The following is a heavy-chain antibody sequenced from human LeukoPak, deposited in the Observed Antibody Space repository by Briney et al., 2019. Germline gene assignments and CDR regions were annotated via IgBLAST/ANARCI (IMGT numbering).Heavy chain of an antibody. D-gene: IGHD3-16*02. Sequence: GGSLRLSCAASGFTFSSYWMSWVRQAPGKGLEWVANIKRDGSEKYYVDSVKGRFTISRDNAKNSLYLQMNSLRAEDTAVYCCAREGAWDYVWGSYRYFDYWGQGTLVTVSS. CDR1: GFTFSSYW. CDR2: IKRDGSEK. J-gene: IGHJ4*02. V-gene: IGHV3-7*03. CDR3: AREGAWDYVWGSYRYFDY.